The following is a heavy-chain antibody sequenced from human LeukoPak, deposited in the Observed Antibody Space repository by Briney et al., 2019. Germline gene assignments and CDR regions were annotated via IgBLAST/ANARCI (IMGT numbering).Heavy chain of an antibody. CDR1: GGSISSYY. J-gene: IGHJ4*02. CDR3: ARTKAATVSFDY. Sequence: SETLSLTCTVSGGSISSYYWSWIRQPPGKGLEWIGYIYYSGSTNYNPSLKSRVTISVGTSKNQFSLKLSSVTAADTAVYYCARTKAATVSFDYWGQGTLVTVSS. V-gene: IGHV4-59*01. CDR2: IYYSGST. D-gene: IGHD6-25*01.